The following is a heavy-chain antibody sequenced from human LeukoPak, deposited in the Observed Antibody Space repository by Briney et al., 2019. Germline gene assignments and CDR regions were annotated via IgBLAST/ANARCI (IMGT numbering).Heavy chain of an antibody. CDR3: ARDVDTNNWFDP. CDR1: GYTFTSYG. D-gene: IGHD5-18*01. J-gene: IGHJ5*02. Sequence: GASVKVSCKASGYTFTSYGISWVRQAPGQGLEWMGWISAYNGNTNYAQKFQGRVTITADKSTSTAYMELSSLRSEDTAVYYCARDVDTNNWFDPWGQGTLVTVSS. V-gene: IGHV1-18*01. CDR2: ISAYNGNT.